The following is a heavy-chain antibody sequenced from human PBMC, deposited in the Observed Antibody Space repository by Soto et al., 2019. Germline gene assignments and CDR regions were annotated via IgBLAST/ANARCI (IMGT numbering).Heavy chain of an antibody. V-gene: IGHV4-34*01. D-gene: IGHD6-6*01. CDR3: ARFIEYSSSPYYFDY. CDR1: GGSFSGYY. J-gene: IGHJ4*02. Sequence: SETLSLTCAVYGGSFSGYYWSWIRQPPGKGLEWIGEINHSGSTNYNPSLKSRVTISVDTSKNQFSLKLSSVTAADTAVYYCARFIEYSSSPYYFDYWGQGTLVTVSS. CDR2: INHSGST.